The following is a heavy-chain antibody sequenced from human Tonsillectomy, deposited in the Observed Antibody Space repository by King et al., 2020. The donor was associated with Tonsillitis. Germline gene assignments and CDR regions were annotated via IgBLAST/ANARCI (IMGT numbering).Heavy chain of an antibody. D-gene: IGHD3-10*01. Sequence: QLVQSGAEVKKPGSSVKVSCKASGGTFSSHVINWVRQAPGQGLEWVGRIIPILGIANYAQKFQGRVTITADKSTSTAYMELSSLRYEDTAVFYCARPRAGSGLFYCGLDVWGQGTTVTVSS. CDR1: GGTFSSHV. CDR3: ARPRAGSGLFYCGLDV. V-gene: IGHV1-69*04. CDR2: IIPILGIA. J-gene: IGHJ6*02.